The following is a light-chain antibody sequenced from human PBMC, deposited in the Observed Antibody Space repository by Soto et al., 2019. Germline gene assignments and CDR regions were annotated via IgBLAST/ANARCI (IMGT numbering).Light chain of an antibody. CDR1: QSVNSY. CDR3: HQYNQWPRT. Sequence: EIVLTQSPGTLSLSPGERATLSCRASQSVNSYLAWYRQKPGQPPSLLIHGASTRATGVPARFSGSGSETEFALVITSLQSEDFAVYFCHQYNQWPRTFGQGTKVDIK. V-gene: IGKV3-15*01. CDR2: GAS. J-gene: IGKJ1*01.